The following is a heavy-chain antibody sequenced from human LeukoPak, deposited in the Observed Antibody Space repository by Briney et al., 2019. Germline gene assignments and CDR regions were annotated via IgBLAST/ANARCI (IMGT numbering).Heavy chain of an antibody. J-gene: IGHJ4*02. CDR2: INPNSGGT. Sequence: ASVKVSCKASGYTFTGYYMHWVRQTPGQGLEWMGWINPNSGGTNYAQKFQGWVTMTRDTSISTAYMELSSLRSEDTAVYYCATVNFNWNYGYWGQGTLVTVSP. V-gene: IGHV1-2*04. CDR3: ATVNFNWNYGY. D-gene: IGHD1-7*01. CDR1: GYTFTGYY.